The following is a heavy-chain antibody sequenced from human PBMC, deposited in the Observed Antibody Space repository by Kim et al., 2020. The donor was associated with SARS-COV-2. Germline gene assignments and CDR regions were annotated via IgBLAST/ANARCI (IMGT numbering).Heavy chain of an antibody. CDR1: GFTFSSYG. Sequence: GGSLRLSCAASGFTFSSYGMHWVRQAPGKGLEWVAVIWYDGSNKYYADSVKGRFTISRDNSKNTLYLQMNSLRAEDTAVYYCAGNLDGYSSGWYPRGETDAFDIWGQGTMVTVSS. J-gene: IGHJ3*02. D-gene: IGHD6-19*01. CDR2: IWYDGSNK. CDR3: AGNLDGYSSGWYPRGETDAFDI. V-gene: IGHV3-33*08.